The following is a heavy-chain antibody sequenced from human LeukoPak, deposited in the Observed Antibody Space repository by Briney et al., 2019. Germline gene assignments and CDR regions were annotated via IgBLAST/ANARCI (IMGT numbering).Heavy chain of an antibody. Sequence: GWSLSLSCAASGFSFSSYAMSWLRQAPGKALEWISAISGSGCSTYYADSVKGRFTISRDNSKNTPYLQMNSLRAEDTAVYYCAKDGQWLYAFDIWGQGTVVTVSS. CDR2: ISGSGCST. D-gene: IGHD6-19*01. CDR1: GFSFSSYA. J-gene: IGHJ3*02. CDR3: AKDGQWLYAFDI. V-gene: IGHV3-23*01.